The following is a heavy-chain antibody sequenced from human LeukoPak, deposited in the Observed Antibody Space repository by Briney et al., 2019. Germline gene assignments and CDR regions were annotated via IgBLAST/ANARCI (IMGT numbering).Heavy chain of an antibody. CDR2: IKQDGSEK. J-gene: IGHJ4*02. CDR1: GFTFSSYW. CDR3: AKGLTGIDY. V-gene: IGHV3-7*01. Sequence: GGSLRLSCAASGFTFSSYWMSWVRQAPGKGLEWVANIKQDGSEKYYVDSVKGRFTISRDNSKNTLYLQMNSLRAEDTAVYYCAKGLTGIDYWGQGTLVTVSS. D-gene: IGHD1-14*01.